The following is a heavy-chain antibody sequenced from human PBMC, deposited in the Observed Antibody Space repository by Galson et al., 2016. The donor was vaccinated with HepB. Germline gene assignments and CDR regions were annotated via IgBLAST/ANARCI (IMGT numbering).Heavy chain of an antibody. D-gene: IGHD3-10*01. V-gene: IGHV4-31*03. CDR3: ARGPPDYLDSGSFYSGWFDP. Sequence: TLSLTCTVSGGSISSGGYYWTWIRQHPGKGLEWIGYIYYSGSTYYNSSLKSRVIISVDTSKNQFSLMLGSVTAADMAIYYCARGPPDYLDSGSFYSGWFDPWGRGTLVTVSS. CDR2: IYYSGST. CDR1: GGSISSGGYY. J-gene: IGHJ5*02.